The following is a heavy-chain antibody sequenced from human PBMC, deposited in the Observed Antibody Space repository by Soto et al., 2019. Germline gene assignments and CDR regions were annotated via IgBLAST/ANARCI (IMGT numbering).Heavy chain of an antibody. J-gene: IGHJ5*02. V-gene: IGHV3-23*01. CDR3: AKGSLELVGYNWFDP. CDR1: GFTFSSYA. Sequence: PGGSLRLSCAASGFTFSSYAMSWVLQAPGKGLEWVSDISGSGGSTYYADSVKGRFTISRDNSKNTLYLQMNSLRAEDTAVYYCAKGSLELVGYNWFDPWGQGTLVTVSS. D-gene: IGHD1-7*01. CDR2: ISGSGGST.